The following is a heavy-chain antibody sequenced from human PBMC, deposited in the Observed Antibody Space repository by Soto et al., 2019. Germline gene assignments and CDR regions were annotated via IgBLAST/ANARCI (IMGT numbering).Heavy chain of an antibody. V-gene: IGHV4-39*01. CDR3: ARLPSGSYYYYYYGMDV. J-gene: IGHJ6*02. CDR1: CGSISSSSYY. CDR2: IYYSGST. Sequence: SETLALTCTVSCGSISSSSYYLGGFRQAPGKWLEWIGSIYYSGSTYYNPSLKSRVTISVDTSKNQFSLKLSSVTAADTAVYYCARLPSGSYYYYYYGMDVWGQGTTVT. D-gene: IGHD1-26*01.